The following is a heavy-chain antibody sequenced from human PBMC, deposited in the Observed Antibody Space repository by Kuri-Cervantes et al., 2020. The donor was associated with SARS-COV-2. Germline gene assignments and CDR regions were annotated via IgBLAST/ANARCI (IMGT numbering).Heavy chain of an antibody. V-gene: IGHV4-30-2*01. D-gene: IGHD5-18*01. CDR3: AREISGYSSSWYSDY. J-gene: IGHJ4*02. CDR2: IYHTGST. CDR1: GASISTDGYS. Sequence: SETLSLTCEVSGASISTDGYSWTWIRQPPGRGLEWIGYIYHTGSTYVNPSLKSRVTISIDTSKNRFSLNLTSATAADTAVYFCAREISGYSSSWYSDYWGLGTLVTVSS.